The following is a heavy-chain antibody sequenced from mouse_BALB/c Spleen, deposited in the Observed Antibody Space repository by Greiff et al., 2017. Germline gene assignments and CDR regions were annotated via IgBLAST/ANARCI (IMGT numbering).Heavy chain of an antibody. CDR1: GFSLTGYG. Sequence: VQLQQSGPGLVAPSQSLSITCTVSGFSLTGYGVNWVRQPPGKGLEWLGMIWGDGSTDYHSALKSRLSISKDNSKSQVFLKLNSLQTDDTATYYCAKRGNGNAWFAYWGQGTLVTVSA. CDR3: AKRGNGNAWFAY. V-gene: IGHV2-6-7*01. D-gene: IGHD2-1*01. J-gene: IGHJ3*01. CDR2: IWGDGST.